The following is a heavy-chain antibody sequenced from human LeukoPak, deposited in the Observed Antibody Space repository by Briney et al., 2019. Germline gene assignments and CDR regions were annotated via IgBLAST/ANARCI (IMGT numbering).Heavy chain of an antibody. CDR2: IYYSGST. CDR3: ATVTLAAAGYFDY. Sequence: PSETLSLTCTVSGGSISSHYWSWIRQPPGKGLEWIGYIYYSGSTNYNPSLKSRVTISVDTSKNQFSLKLSSVTAADTAVYYCATVTLAAAGYFDYWGQGTLVTVSS. J-gene: IGHJ4*02. D-gene: IGHD6-13*01. V-gene: IGHV4-59*11. CDR1: GGSISSHY.